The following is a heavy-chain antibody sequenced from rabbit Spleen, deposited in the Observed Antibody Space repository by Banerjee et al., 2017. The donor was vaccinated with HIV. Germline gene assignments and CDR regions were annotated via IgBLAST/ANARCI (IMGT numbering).Heavy chain of an antibody. J-gene: IGHJ4*01. CDR3: ARVDADSSSWYSHYFNL. D-gene: IGHD1-1*01. V-gene: IGHV1S45*01. Sequence: QEQLEESGGDLVKPEGSLTLTCTASGFDFSSNAMCWVRQAPGKGLEWVACIYISADTTYYASWAKGRFTISKASSTTVTLQMTNLTAADTATYFCARVDADSSSWYSHYFNLWGQGTLVTVS. CDR2: IYISADTT. CDR1: GFDFSSNA.